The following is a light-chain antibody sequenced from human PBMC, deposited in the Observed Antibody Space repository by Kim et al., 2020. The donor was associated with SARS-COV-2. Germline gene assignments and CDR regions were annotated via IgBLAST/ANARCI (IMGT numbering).Light chain of an antibody. Sequence: ASVGDRVTITCRASQSVSPWLAWYQQKPGKAPNLLIYKSSTLHSGVQSRFSGSGSGTEFTLTITSLQPDDFATYYCQQYDTYAWTFGQGTKVDIK. J-gene: IGKJ1*01. CDR1: QSVSPW. CDR2: KSS. V-gene: IGKV1-5*03. CDR3: QQYDTYAWT.